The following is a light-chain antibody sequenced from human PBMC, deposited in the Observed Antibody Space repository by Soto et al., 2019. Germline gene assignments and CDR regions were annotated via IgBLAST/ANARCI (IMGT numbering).Light chain of an antibody. CDR1: HSVSSSY. Sequence: EIGLTQSPGTLSLSPGERATLSCRASHSVSSSYLAWYQQKPGQAPRLLIYGASSRATGIPDRFSGSGSGTDFTLTISRLEPEDFAVYYCQQYGSSPPWTFGQGTKVEIK. CDR3: QQYGSSPPWT. J-gene: IGKJ1*01. CDR2: GAS. V-gene: IGKV3-20*01.